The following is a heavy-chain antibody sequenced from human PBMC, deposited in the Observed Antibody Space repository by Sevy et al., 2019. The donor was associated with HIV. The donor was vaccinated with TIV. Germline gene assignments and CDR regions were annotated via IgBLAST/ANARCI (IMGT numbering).Heavy chain of an antibody. J-gene: IGHJ3*02. CDR3: ARVSIPAAISGLGAFDI. CDR1: GYTFTSYG. V-gene: IGHV1-18*01. Sequence: ASVKVSCKASGYTFTSYGISWVRQAPGQGLEWMGWISAYNGNTNYAQKLQGRVTMTTDTSTSTAYMELRSLRSDDTAVYYCARVSIPAAISGLGAFDIWGQGTMVTVSS. CDR2: ISAYNGNT. D-gene: IGHD2-2*01.